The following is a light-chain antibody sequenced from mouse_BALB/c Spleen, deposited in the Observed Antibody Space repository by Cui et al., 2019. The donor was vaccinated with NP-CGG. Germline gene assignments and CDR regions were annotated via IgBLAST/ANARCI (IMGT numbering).Light chain of an antibody. CDR1: TGAVTTSNY. J-gene: IGLJ1*01. Sequence: QAVVTQASELTTSPGETVTLTCRSSTGAVTTSNYANWVQEKPDHLFTGLIGGTNNRVPGVPARFSGSLIGDKAALTITGTQTEDEAIYFCALWYSNHWVFGGGTKLTVL. CDR3: ALWYSNHWV. V-gene: IGLV1*01. CDR2: GTN.